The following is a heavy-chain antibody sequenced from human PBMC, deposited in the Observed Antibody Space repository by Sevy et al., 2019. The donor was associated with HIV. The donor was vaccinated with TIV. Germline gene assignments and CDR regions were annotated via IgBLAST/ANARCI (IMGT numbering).Heavy chain of an antibody. D-gene: IGHD3-3*01. CDR2: IDTSGGT. J-gene: IGHJ4*02. CDR1: GGSISSHY. Sequence: SETLSLTCSVSGGSISSHYWSWIRQPAGEGLEWIGRIDTSGGTNYNPSLKTLVTMSIDTSKNQFSLRLRSVTAADTAVYYCARYNFWSGHYDYFDYWGPGALVTVSS. CDR3: ARYNFWSGHYDYFDY. V-gene: IGHV4-4*07.